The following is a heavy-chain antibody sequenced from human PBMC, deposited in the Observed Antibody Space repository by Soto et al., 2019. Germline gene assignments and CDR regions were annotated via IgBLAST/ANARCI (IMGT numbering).Heavy chain of an antibody. J-gene: IGHJ5*02. CDR2: MNLNSGNT. Sequence: QVQLVQSGAEVKKPGASVKVSCKASGYTFTSYDINWVRQATGQGLEWMGWMNLNSGNTGYTQKFQRRVTMTRNTSIRTAYMELSSLRSEDTAVYYCARVWTSYGDYFQAELGNWFDPWGQGTLVTVSS. CDR3: ARVWTSYGDYFQAELGNWFDP. D-gene: IGHD4-17*01. V-gene: IGHV1-8*01. CDR1: GYTFTSYD.